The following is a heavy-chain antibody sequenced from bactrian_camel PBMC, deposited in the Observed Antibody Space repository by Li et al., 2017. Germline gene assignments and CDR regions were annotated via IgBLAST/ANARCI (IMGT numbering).Heavy chain of an antibody. V-gene: IGHV3S60*01. Sequence: HVQLVESGGGSVQPGGSLRLSCTASGFTFEDSDMGWYRQAPGNECELVSTIDLTGKTYYSPSVKGRFTISQDSPKNTVYLQINNLQIDDTAVYYCAADSPEYDGSWYSSCPNPSFGIWGQGTQVTVS. CDR2: IDLTGKT. D-gene: IGHD6*01. CDR1: GFTFEDSD. J-gene: IGHJ4*01. CDR3: AADSPEYDGSWYSSCPNPSFGI.